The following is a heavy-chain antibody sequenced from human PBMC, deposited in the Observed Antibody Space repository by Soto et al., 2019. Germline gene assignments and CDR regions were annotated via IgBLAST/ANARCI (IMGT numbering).Heavy chain of an antibody. CDR1: GGTFSSYA. Sequence: SVKVSCKASGGTFSSYAISWVRQAPGQGLEWMGGIIPIFGTANYAQKFQGRVTITADESTSTAYMGLSSLRSEDTAVYYCARDHSIAAAGTGWFGPWGQGTLVTVSS. D-gene: IGHD6-13*01. J-gene: IGHJ5*02. CDR2: IIPIFGTA. CDR3: ARDHSIAAAGTGWFGP. V-gene: IGHV1-69*13.